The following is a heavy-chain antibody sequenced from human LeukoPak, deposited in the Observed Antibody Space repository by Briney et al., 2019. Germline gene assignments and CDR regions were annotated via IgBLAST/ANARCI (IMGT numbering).Heavy chain of an antibody. D-gene: IGHD6-13*01. CDR1: GGTFSSYA. V-gene: IGHV1-69*13. Sequence: VASVKVSCKASGGTFSSYAISWVRPAPGQGLEWMGGIIPIFGTVNYAQKFQGRVTITADESTSTAYMELSSLRSEDTAVYYCAREFIAAAADYYYYGMDVWGQGTTVTVSS. J-gene: IGHJ6*02. CDR2: IIPIFGTV. CDR3: AREFIAAAADYYYYGMDV.